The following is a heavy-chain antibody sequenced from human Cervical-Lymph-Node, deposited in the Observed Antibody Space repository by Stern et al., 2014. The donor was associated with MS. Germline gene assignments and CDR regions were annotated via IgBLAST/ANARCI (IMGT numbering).Heavy chain of an antibody. Sequence: QVQLVESGDEVKEPGASVKVSCKASDYTFTSYHITWVRQAPGQGLEWMGWISTYNGNTNYAQKFQGRVTMTTDTSTSTAYMELRSLRSDDTAVYYCARAKEWPSNYHYFGMDVWGQGTTVTVSS. CDR3: ARAKEWPSNYHYFGMDV. CDR2: ISTYNGNT. J-gene: IGHJ6*02. V-gene: IGHV1-18*01. D-gene: IGHD3-3*01. CDR1: DYTFTSYH.